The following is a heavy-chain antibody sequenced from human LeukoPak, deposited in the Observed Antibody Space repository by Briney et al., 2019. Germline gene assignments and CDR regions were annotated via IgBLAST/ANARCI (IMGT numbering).Heavy chain of an antibody. D-gene: IGHD2-21*01. J-gene: IGHJ4*02. CDR1: GFTFSSYG. V-gene: IGHV3-33*05. CDR3: ARELSQIVWGGLDY. CDR2: IQNDASTE. Sequence: GRSLRLSCAASGFTFSSYGMHWVRQAPGKGLEWVAVIQNDASTENFADSVKGRFTISRDNSKNTVFLQMNSLRVEDTAVYYCARELSQIVWGGLDYGGQGTLVSVSS.